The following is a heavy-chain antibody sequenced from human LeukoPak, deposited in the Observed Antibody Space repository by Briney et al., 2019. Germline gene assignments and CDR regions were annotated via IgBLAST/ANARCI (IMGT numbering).Heavy chain of an antibody. V-gene: IGHV1-18*01. CDR3: ARVTRDYGGKYNSDFDY. Sequence: GASVKVSCKASGYTFTSYGISWVRQAPGQGLEWMGWISAYNGNTNYAQKLQGRVTMTTDTSTSTAYMELRSLRSDDTAVYYCARVTRDYGGKYNSDFDYWGQGTLVTVSS. J-gene: IGHJ4*02. D-gene: IGHD4-23*01. CDR1: GYTFTSYG. CDR2: ISAYNGNT.